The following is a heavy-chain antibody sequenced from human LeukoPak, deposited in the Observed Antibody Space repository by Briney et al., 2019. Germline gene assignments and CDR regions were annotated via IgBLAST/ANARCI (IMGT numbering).Heavy chain of an antibody. CDR1: GGSINISDYY. D-gene: IGHD6-19*01. V-gene: IGHV4-39*01. Sequence: SETLSLTCTVSGGSINISDYYWGWTRQPPGKGLAWIGRMHYGGSTYYNPSLKSRVTIAVDTAKKQISMKLRSVTAADTAVYYCARHSKAEQWLVRSNPDYWGQGTLVTVSS. J-gene: IGHJ4*02. CDR3: ARHSKAEQWLVRSNPDY. CDR2: MHYGGST.